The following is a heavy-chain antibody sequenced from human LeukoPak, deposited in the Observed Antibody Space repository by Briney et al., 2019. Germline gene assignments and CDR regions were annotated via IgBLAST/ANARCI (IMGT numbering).Heavy chain of an antibody. Sequence: GGSLRLSCAASGFTVSSNYMSWVRQAPGKGLEWVANIKPDGSDKYYVDSVKGRFTISRDDAKNSVYLQMNSLRVEDTAVYYCARDGIDYWGQGTLVTVSS. CDR2: IKPDGSDK. CDR3: ARDGIDY. J-gene: IGHJ4*02. CDR1: GFTVSSNY. V-gene: IGHV3-7*05.